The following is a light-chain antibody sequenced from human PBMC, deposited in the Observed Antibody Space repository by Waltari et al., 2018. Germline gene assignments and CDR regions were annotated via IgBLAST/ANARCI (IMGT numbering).Light chain of an antibody. CDR2: AVT. J-gene: IGLJ3*02. CDR1: SSDAGIYDY. V-gene: IGLV2-8*01. CDR3: GSYAGSKILL. Sequence: QSALTQPPSASGSPGQSVTISCTGTSSDAGIYDYVSWYQQRPGKAPKLIIYAVTERPAGVPDRFSGAKSGNTASPTVFGLQTEDECTYYCGSYAGSKILLFGGGTELTVL.